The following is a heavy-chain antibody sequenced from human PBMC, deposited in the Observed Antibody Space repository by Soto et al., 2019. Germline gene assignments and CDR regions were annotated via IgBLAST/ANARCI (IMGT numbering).Heavy chain of an antibody. Sequence: QVQLQESGPGLVKPSETLFLTCNVSGDSMSKYYWSWVRQPAGKGLEWIGRIWTSGSTNYNPSLKSRVTMSIDTSNKHFSLDLKSVTDADTAVYYCARTVGAAYYFDFWGQGVLVTVSS. V-gene: IGHV4-4*07. D-gene: IGHD3-16*01. CDR1: GDSMSKYY. J-gene: IGHJ4*02. CDR3: ARTVGAAYYFDF. CDR2: IWTSGST.